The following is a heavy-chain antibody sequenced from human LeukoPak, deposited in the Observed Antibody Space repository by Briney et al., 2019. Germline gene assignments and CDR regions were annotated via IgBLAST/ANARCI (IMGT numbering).Heavy chain of an antibody. CDR1: GFTFSTYH. J-gene: IGHJ5*02. Sequence: GTSLTLSCAASGFTFSTYHMHWVRQAPGEGLEWVALISYDGSKEFLADSVKGRFSISRDNAKNTLYLQMNSLRAEDTAVYYCARDPSTARYSNYWANNVFDPWGQGTLVTVSS. CDR2: ISYDGSKE. D-gene: IGHD6-13*01. V-gene: IGHV3-30*04. CDR3: ARDPSTARYSNYWANNVFDP.